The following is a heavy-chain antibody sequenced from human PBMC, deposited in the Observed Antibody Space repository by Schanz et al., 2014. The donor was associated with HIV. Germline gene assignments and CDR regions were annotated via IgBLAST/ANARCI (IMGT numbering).Heavy chain of an antibody. Sequence: EVQLVESGGVVVQPGGSLRISCAASGFTFDDYTMHWVRQAPGKGLEWVSLITWDGGSTYYADSVNGRFTISRDNSKNTLYLQMNSLRAEDTAVYYCAKVVRFAMVTAPYYFDSWGQGTLVTVSS. CDR3: AKVVRFAMVTAPYYFDS. CDR1: GFTFDDYT. CDR2: ITWDGGST. J-gene: IGHJ4*02. D-gene: IGHD2-15*01. V-gene: IGHV3-43*01.